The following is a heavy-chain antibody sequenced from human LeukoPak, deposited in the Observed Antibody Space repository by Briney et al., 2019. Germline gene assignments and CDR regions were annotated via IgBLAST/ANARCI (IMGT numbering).Heavy chain of an antibody. CDR2: IYYSGST. CDR3: ARVAASYYYDSSGYYPSVFFDY. V-gene: IGHV4-59*01. CDR1: GGSISTYY. D-gene: IGHD3-22*01. Sequence: PSETLSLTCTVSGGSISTYYWSWIRQPPGKGLEWIGYIYYSGSTNYNPSLKSRVTISVDTSKNQFSLKLSSVTAADTAVYYCARVAASYYYDSSGYYPSVFFDYWGQGTLVTVSS. J-gene: IGHJ4*02.